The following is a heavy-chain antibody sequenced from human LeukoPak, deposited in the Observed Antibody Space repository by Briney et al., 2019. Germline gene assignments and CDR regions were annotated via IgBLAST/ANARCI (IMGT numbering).Heavy chain of an antibody. CDR1: GGSISSHY. J-gene: IGHJ4*02. CDR2: IYHRGST. Sequence: SETLSLTCSVSGGSISSHYWSWIRQPPGKGLEWIGYIYHRGSTNYNSSLKSRVTISIDTSKTQFSLNLSSVTAADTAVYYCARLEDGYNYWKKYFDSWGRGTLVTVSS. D-gene: IGHD5-24*01. V-gene: IGHV4-59*08. CDR3: ARLEDGYNYWKKYFDS.